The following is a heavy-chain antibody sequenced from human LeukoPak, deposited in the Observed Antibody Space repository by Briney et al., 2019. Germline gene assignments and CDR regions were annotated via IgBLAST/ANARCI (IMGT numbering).Heavy chain of an antibody. D-gene: IGHD5-18*01. CDR2: SYSGGST. CDR3: ARGQVTGYGYYFDY. CDR1: GFTVSSNY. Sequence: GSLRPSCAASGFTVSSNYMSWVRQAPGKGLEWVSVSYSGGSTYYADSVKGRFTISRHNSKNTLYLQMNSLRAEDTAVYYCARGQVTGYGYYFDYWGQGTLVTVSS. V-gene: IGHV3-53*04. J-gene: IGHJ4*02.